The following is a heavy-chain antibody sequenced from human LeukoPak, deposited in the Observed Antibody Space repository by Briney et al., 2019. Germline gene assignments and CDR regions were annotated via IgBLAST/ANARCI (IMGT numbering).Heavy chain of an antibody. CDR2: ISPNNGNT. D-gene: IGHD6-13*01. J-gene: IGHJ5*02. V-gene: IGHV1-18*01. CDR3: ARGLPIPSRSWYPFDP. CDR1: GYIFFNYG. Sequence: GASVKVSCKASGYIFFNYGINWVRQAPGQSLEWMGWISPNNGNTDFAQNFQDRVTMTTDAPTSTVYMELRSLRSDDTAMYYCARGLPIPSRSWYPFDPWGQGTLVTVSS.